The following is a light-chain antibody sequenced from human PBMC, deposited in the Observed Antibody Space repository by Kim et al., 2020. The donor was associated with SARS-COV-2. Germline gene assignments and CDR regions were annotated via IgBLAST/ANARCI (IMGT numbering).Light chain of an antibody. J-gene: IGKJ2*01. CDR3: QQYSNYPYT. Sequence: ASVGDNVTITSRASHNVYTWLDWYQQKPGKAPRVVIYTTSILESGVPSTFSGSGSGTEFNFTISSLQPDDFATYYCQQYSNYPYTFGQGTKVDIK. CDR1: HNVYTW. V-gene: IGKV1-5*03. CDR2: TTS.